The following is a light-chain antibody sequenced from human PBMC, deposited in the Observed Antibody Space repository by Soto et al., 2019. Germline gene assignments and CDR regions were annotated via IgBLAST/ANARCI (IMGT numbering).Light chain of an antibody. Sequence: QSVLTQPPSVSGAPGQRITISCTGTSSDVGGYNYVSWYQQHPGKAPKLMIYGVINRPSGVSTRFSGSKSGNTASLTISGLQAEDEADYYCSSYTSSSTLEYVFGSGTKV. J-gene: IGLJ1*01. CDR2: GVI. CDR3: SSYTSSSTLEYV. V-gene: IGLV2-14*01. CDR1: SSDVGGYNY.